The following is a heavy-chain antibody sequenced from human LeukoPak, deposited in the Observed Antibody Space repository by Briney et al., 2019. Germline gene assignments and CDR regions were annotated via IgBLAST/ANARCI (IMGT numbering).Heavy chain of an antibody. CDR2: IHCSGRT. D-gene: IGHD1-26*01. CDR3: ARDQGGTSGYYGMDV. V-gene: IGHV4-59*01. J-gene: IGHJ6*02. CDR1: GGSISTYY. Sequence: SETLSLTCTVSGGSISTYYWSWIRQPPGKGLEWIGYIHCSGRTNYNPSLQSRVTISVDTSKNQFSLKLRFVTAADTALYYCARDQGGTSGYYGMDVWGQGTTVTVSS.